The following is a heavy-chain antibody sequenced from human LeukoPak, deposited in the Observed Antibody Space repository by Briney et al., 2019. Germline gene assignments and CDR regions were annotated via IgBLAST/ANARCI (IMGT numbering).Heavy chain of an antibody. V-gene: IGHV1-8*01. Sequence: GASVKVSCKASGYTFTSYDINWVRQATGQGLEWVGWMNPNSGNTGYAQKFQGRVTMTRNTSISTAYMELSSPRSEDTALYYCARAKLNLGGAFDYWGQGTLVTVSS. CDR2: MNPNSGNT. CDR3: ARAKLNLGGAFDY. CDR1: GYTFTSYD. J-gene: IGHJ4*02. D-gene: IGHD4-23*01.